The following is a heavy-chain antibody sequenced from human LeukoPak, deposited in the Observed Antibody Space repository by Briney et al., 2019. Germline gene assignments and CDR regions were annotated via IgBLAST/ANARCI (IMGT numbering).Heavy chain of an antibody. D-gene: IGHD1-26*01. J-gene: IGHJ5*02. V-gene: IGHV1-69*13. CDR3: AREYSGSTVWFDP. Sequence: GASVKVSCKASGGTFSSYAISWVRQAPGQGLEWMGGIIPIFGTANYAQKFQGRVTITADESTSTAYMELSSLRSEDTAVYYCAREYSGSTVWFDPWGQGTLVTVSS. CDR1: GGTFSSYA. CDR2: IIPIFGTA.